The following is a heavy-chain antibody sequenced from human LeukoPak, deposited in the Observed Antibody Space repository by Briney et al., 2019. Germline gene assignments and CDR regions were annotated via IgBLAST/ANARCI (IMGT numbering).Heavy chain of an antibody. J-gene: IGHJ5*02. CDR3: ARRPKRYYYGSGMYNWFDP. CDR2: MNPNSGNT. CDR1: GYTFTSYD. Sequence: ASVKVSCKASGYTFTSYDINWVRQATGQGLEWMGWMNPNSGNTGYAQKFQGRVTMTRNTSISTAYMELGSLRSEDTAVYYCARRPKRYYYGSGMYNWFDPWGQGTLVTVSS. V-gene: IGHV1-8*01. D-gene: IGHD3-10*01.